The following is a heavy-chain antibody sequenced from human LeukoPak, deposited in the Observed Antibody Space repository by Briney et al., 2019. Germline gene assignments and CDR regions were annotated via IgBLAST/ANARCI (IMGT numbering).Heavy chain of an antibody. CDR1: GSTVRNYY. J-gene: IGHJ6*03. Sequence: GSLRLSCAVSGSTVRNYYMAWVRQPPGKGLEWIGSIYYSGSTYYNPSLKSRVTISVDTSKNQFSLKLSSVTAADTAVFYCARHSNTDTWNYYYMDVWGKGTTVTVSS. CDR2: IYYSGST. D-gene: IGHD1-20*01. CDR3: ARHSNTDTWNYYYMDV. V-gene: IGHV4-39*01.